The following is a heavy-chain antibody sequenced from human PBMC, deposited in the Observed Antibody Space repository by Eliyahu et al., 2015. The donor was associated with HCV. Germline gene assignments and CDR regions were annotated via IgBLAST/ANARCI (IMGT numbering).Heavy chain of an antibody. Sequence: EVQLLESGGGLVQPGGSLRLSCAASGFTFSSYAMSWVRQAPGKGLEWVSAISGSGGNTYYADSVKGRFTISRDNSKNTLYLQMNSLRAEDTAVYYCAKDLRVRGVSKDYWGQGTLVTVSS. D-gene: IGHD3-10*01. CDR3: AKDLRVRGVSKDY. V-gene: IGHV3-23*01. J-gene: IGHJ4*02. CDR1: GFTFSSYA. CDR2: ISGSGGNT.